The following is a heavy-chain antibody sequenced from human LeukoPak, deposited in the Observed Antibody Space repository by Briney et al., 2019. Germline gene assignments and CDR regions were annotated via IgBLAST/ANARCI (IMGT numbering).Heavy chain of an antibody. Sequence: PGGSLRLSCAASGFTFSSYSMNWVRQAPGKGLEWVSYISSSSSTIYYADSVKGRFTISRDNAKNSLYLQMNSLRAEDTAVYYCARDRFTMVRGANDYWGQGTLVTVSS. CDR3: ARDRFTMVRGANDY. CDR2: ISSSSSTI. D-gene: IGHD3-10*01. CDR1: GFTFSSYS. J-gene: IGHJ4*02. V-gene: IGHV3-48*01.